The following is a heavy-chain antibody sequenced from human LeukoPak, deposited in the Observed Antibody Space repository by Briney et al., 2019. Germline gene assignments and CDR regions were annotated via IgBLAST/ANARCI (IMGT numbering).Heavy chain of an antibody. Sequence: SETLSLTCAVYGGSFSGYYWSWIRQPPGKGLEWIGYIYTSGSTNYNPSLKSRVTISVDTSKNQFSLKLSSVTAADTAVYYCARLGSSSLSYYFDYWGQGTLVTVSS. CDR3: ARLGSSSLSYYFDY. J-gene: IGHJ4*02. V-gene: IGHV4-4*09. CDR2: IYTSGST. D-gene: IGHD6-6*01. CDR1: GGSFSGYY.